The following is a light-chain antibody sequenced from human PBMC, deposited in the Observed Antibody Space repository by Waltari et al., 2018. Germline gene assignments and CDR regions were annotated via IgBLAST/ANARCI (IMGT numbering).Light chain of an antibody. CDR3: ISYAGNNKYV. CDR2: EVT. J-gene: IGLJ1*01. Sequence: QSALTHPPSASGSPGQSVTISCTGSSRYVGASYYSSWYQQYPDKAPKLMIYEVTKRPSGVTDRFSGSKSGNTASLTVSGLQAEDEADYYCISYAGNNKYVLGAGTKVTVL. V-gene: IGLV2-8*01. CDR1: SRYVGASYY.